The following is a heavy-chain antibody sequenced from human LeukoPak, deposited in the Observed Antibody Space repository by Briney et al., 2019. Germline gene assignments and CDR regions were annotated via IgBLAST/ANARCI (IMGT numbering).Heavy chain of an antibody. V-gene: IGHV4-4*07. CDR2: IYTSGST. D-gene: IGHD3-3*01. CDR1: GGSISSYY. Sequence: SETLSLTCTASGGSISSYYWSWIRQPPGKGLEWIGRIYTSGSTNYNPSLKSRVTMSVDTSKNQFSLKLSSVTAADTAVYYCARDGGSDYDFWSGGWFDPWGQGTLVTVSS. CDR3: ARDGGSDYDFWSGGWFDP. J-gene: IGHJ5*02.